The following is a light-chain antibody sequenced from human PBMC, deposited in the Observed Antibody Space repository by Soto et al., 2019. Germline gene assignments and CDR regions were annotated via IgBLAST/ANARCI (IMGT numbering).Light chain of an antibody. CDR1: SSDVGGYNY. J-gene: IGLJ2*01. CDR3: SSYTSSSTVV. Sequence: QSALTQPASVSGSPGQSITISCTGTSSDVGGYNYVSWYQQHPGKAPKLMIYEVSNRPSGVSNRFSGSKPGNTASLTISGLQAEDEVDYYCSSYTSSSTVVFGGGTKVTVL. V-gene: IGLV2-14*01. CDR2: EVS.